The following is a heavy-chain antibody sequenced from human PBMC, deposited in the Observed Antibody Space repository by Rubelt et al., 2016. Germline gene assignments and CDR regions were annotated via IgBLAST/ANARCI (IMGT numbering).Heavy chain of an antibody. V-gene: IGHV1-18*01. Sequence: QVQLVQSGAEVKKPGASVKVSCKASGYTFTSYGISWVRQAPGQGLEWMGWISAYNGNTNYAQKFQGRVTMTTYTSTSTAYMELRSLRSDDTAVYYCARFAIGGHSSGYLFDYWGQGTLVTVSS. J-gene: IGHJ4*02. CDR1: GYTFTSYG. CDR3: ARFAIGGHSSGYLFDY. CDR2: ISAYNGNT. D-gene: IGHD3-22*01.